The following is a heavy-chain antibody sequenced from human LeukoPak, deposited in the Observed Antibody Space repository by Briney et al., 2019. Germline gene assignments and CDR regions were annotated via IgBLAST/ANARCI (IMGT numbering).Heavy chain of an antibody. CDR2: ITGSINTI. CDR3: ARRHIAVAGPFDY. J-gene: IGHJ4*02. Sequence: PGGSLRLSCAASGFTFSSYSMNWVRQAPGKGLEWVSYITGSINTIHYADSVKGRFTISRDNAKNSLYLQMNSLRAEDTAVYYCARRHIAVAGPFDYWGQGTLVTVSS. V-gene: IGHV3-48*01. D-gene: IGHD6-19*01. CDR1: GFTFSSYS.